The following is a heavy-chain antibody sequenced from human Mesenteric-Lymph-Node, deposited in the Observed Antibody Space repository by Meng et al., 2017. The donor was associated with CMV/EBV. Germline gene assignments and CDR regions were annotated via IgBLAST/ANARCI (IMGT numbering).Heavy chain of an antibody. Sequence: SCKASGYTFTGYYMHWVRQAPGKGLEWVAFIRYDGSNKYYADSVKGRFTISRDNSKNTLYLQMNSLRAEDTAVYYCAKDRSVVTYYYYYGMDVWGQGTTVTVSS. J-gene: IGHJ6*02. CDR2: IRYDGSNK. D-gene: IGHD4-23*01. CDR3: AKDRSVVTYYYYYGMDV. CDR1: GYTFTGYY. V-gene: IGHV3-30*02.